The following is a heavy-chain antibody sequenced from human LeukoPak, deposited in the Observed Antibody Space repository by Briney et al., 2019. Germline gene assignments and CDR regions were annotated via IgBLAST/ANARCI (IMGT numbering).Heavy chain of an antibody. D-gene: IGHD3-3*01. J-gene: IGHJ4*02. V-gene: IGHV3-48*01. Sequence: GGSLRLSCAASGFTFSSYSMNWVRQAPGKGLEWVSYISSNSIIYYADSVKGRFTISRDNAKNSLYVQMNSLRAEDTAVYYCARDWSGYFDYWGQGTLVTVSS. CDR2: ISSNSII. CDR1: GFTFSSYS. CDR3: ARDWSGYFDY.